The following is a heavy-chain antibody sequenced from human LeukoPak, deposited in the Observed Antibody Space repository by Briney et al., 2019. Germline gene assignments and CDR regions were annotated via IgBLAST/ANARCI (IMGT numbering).Heavy chain of an antibody. CDR2: TWYDGSNK. D-gene: IGHD2-15*01. Sequence: GGPLRLSCAAAGFTFSDYGMHWVRQAPGKGLEWVAVTWYDGSNKYYADSVKGRFTISRDNSKNTLYLQMNSLRAEDTAVYHCARAPRYCRGGSCYWTAFDIWGRGTMATVSS. CDR3: ARAPRYCRGGSCYWTAFDI. J-gene: IGHJ3*02. V-gene: IGHV3-33*01. CDR1: GFTFSDYG.